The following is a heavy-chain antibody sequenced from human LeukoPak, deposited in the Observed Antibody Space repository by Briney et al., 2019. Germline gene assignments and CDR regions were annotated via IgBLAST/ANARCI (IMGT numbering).Heavy chain of an antibody. V-gene: IGHV1-46*01. CDR3: AIGYCSSTSCYGRFWFDP. D-gene: IGHD2-2*01. CDR1: GYTFTSYY. Sequence: ASVKVSCKASGYTFTSYYMHWVRQAPGQGLEWMGIINPSGGSTSYAQKFQGRITMTRDTSTSKVYMELSSLRSEDTAVYYCAIGYCSSTSCYGRFWFDPWGQGTLVTVSS. CDR2: INPSGGST. J-gene: IGHJ5*02.